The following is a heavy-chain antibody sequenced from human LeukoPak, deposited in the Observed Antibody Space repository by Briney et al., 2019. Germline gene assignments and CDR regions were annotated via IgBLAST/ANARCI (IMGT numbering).Heavy chain of an antibody. CDR1: GGSISSGGYS. CDR2: IYHSGST. J-gene: IGHJ4*02. CDR3: ARVEYDYVWGSYRIDY. Sequence: SETLSLTCAVSGGSISSGGYSWSWIRQPPGKGLEWIGYIYHSGSTYYNPSLKSRVTISVDWSKNQFSLKLSSVTAADTAVYYCARVEYDYVWGSYRIDYWGQGTLVTVSS. V-gene: IGHV4-30-2*01. D-gene: IGHD3-16*02.